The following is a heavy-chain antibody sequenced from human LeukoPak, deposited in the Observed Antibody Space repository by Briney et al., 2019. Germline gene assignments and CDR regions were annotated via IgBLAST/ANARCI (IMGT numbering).Heavy chain of an antibody. Sequence: ASVTVSCKASGYTFTSYYMHWVRQAHGQGLEWMGIINPSGGSTSYAQKFQGRVTMTRDMSTSTVYMELSSLRSEDTAVYYCARGPAVHYYYYYMDVWGKGTTVTVSS. J-gene: IGHJ6*03. V-gene: IGHV1-46*01. CDR1: GYTFTSYY. CDR2: INPSGGST. CDR3: ARGPAVHYYYYYMDV. D-gene: IGHD6-6*01.